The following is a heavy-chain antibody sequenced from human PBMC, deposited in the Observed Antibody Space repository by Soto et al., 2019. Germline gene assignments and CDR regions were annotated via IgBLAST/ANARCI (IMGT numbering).Heavy chain of an antibody. Sequence: QVQLVQSGAELKKPGSSVKVSCKASGDTFSGYPINWVRQAPGEGLEWMGRIIPGFGTTNDAQRFEGRVTFTADGSTNTAYMELRGLLSEDTAVYYCARDGGFGELKYWGPGTLVTVSS. D-gene: IGHD3-10*01. CDR1: GDTFSGYP. CDR2: IIPGFGTT. CDR3: ARDGGFGELKY. J-gene: IGHJ4*02. V-gene: IGHV1-69*18.